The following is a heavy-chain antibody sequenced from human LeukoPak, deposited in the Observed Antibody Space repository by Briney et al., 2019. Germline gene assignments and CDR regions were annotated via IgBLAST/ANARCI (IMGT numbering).Heavy chain of an antibody. V-gene: IGHV1-2*02. CDR3: ARGPPEGYDSSSLIDY. D-gene: IGHD3-22*01. Sequence: GASVKVSCKASGYTFTGYYMHWVRQAPGQGLEWRGWINPNSGGTNYAQKFRGRVTMTRDTSISTAYMELSRLRSDDTAVYYCARGPPEGYDSSSLIDYWGQGTLVTVSS. CDR1: GYTFTGYY. J-gene: IGHJ4*02. CDR2: INPNSGGT.